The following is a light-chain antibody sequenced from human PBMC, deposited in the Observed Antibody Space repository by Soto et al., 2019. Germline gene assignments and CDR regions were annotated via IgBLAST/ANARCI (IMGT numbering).Light chain of an antibody. CDR3: SSYTSSSNGV. J-gene: IGLJ1*01. V-gene: IGLV2-14*01. CDR2: DVS. CDR1: SRAVGGYHY. Sequence: QSALTQPASVSGSPGQSITISCTGTSRAVGGYHYVSWYQQHPGKAPEPMIYDVSNRPSGVSTSFSGSKSGNTSSLTISGGEAEDEADDYCSSYTSSSNGVFGTGTKVTVL.